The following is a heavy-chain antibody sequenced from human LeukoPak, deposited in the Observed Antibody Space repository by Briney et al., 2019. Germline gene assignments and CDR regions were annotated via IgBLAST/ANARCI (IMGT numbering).Heavy chain of an antibody. CDR2: IIPIFGTA. CDR3: ATGGSIAVAGTDY. Sequence: SVKVSCKASGGTFSSYAISWVRQAPGQGLEWMGGIIPIFGTANYAQKFQGRVTITTDESTHTAYMEPSSLRSEDTAVYYCATGGSIAVAGTDYWGEGTLVTVSS. V-gene: IGHV1-69*05. D-gene: IGHD6-19*01. CDR1: GGTFSSYA. J-gene: IGHJ4*02.